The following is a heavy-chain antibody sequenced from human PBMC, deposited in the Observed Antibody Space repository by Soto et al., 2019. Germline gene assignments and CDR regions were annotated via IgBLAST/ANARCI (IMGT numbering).Heavy chain of an antibody. CDR2: INHSGST. CDR1: GGSFSGYY. J-gene: IGHJ6*02. Sequence: SETLSLTCAVYGGSFSGYYWSWIRQPPGKGLEWIGEINHSGSTNYNPSLKSRVTISVDTSKNQFSLKLSSVTAADTAVYYCARAKWDIVVVPAAMTPEYYYYYGMDVWGQGTTVTVSS. CDR3: ARAKWDIVVVPAAMTPEYYYYYGMDV. V-gene: IGHV4-34*01. D-gene: IGHD2-2*01.